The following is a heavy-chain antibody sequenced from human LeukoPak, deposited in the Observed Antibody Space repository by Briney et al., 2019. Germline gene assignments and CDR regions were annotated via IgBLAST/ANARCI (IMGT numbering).Heavy chain of an antibody. V-gene: IGHV3-7*01. CDR3: AGDGYSLFDY. CDR2: IKQDGSEK. D-gene: IGHD5-18*01. Sequence: PGGSLRLSCAASGFTFSSYGMHWVRQAPGKGLEWVANIKQDGSEKYYVDSVKGRFTISRDNAKNSLYLQMNSLRAEDTAVYYCAGDGYSLFDYWGQGTLVTVSS. CDR1: GFTFSSYG. J-gene: IGHJ4*02.